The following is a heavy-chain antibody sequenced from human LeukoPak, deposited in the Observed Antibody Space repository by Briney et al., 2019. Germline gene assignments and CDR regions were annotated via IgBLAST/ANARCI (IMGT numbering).Heavy chain of an antibody. D-gene: IGHD2-21*02. CDR1: GFTFSSYT. CDR3: ARGGARTAVVTAKDFLDY. J-gene: IGHJ4*02. Sequence: PGGSLRLSCAASGFTFSSYTMNWVRQAPGRGLEWVSFISSSTTTMYYADSVKGRFTISRDNAKSSVYLQMNDLRDEDTAVYYCARGGARTAVVTAKDFLDYWGQGTLVTVSS. V-gene: IGHV3-48*02. CDR2: ISSSTTTM.